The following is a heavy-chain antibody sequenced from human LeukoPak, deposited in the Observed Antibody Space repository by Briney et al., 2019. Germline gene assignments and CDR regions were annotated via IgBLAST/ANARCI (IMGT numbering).Heavy chain of an antibody. J-gene: IGHJ4*02. V-gene: IGHV3-11*04. CDR3: AKTAEMATFYYFDY. D-gene: IGHD5-24*01. CDR2: ISSSGSTI. CDR1: KFTFSDYY. Sequence: PGGSLRLSCAASKFTFSDYYMSWIRQAPGKGLEWVSYISSSGSTIYYADSVRGRFTISRDNAKNSLYLQMNSLRAEDTAVYYCAKTAEMATFYYFDYWGQGTLVTVSS.